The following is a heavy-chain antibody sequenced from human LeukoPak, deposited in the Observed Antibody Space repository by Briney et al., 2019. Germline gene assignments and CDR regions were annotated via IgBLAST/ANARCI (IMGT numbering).Heavy chain of an antibody. V-gene: IGHV1-69*01. Sequence: GSSVKVSCKASGGTFRSYAISWVRQAPGQGLEWMGGIIPIFGTANYAQKFQGRVTITADEYKRTAYMELSSMRSEDTAVYYCARTVVVVPAATYYYYYMDVWGKGTTVTVSS. J-gene: IGHJ6*03. CDR3: ARTVVVVPAATYYYYYMDV. CDR1: GGTFRSYA. CDR2: IIPIFGTA. D-gene: IGHD2-2*01.